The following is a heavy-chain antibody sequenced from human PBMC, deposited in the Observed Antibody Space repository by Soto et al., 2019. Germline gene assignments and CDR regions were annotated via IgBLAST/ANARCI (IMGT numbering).Heavy chain of an antibody. Sequence: GASVKVSCKASGYTFTDCYIHWVRRAPGQGLEWMGWINPKSGGTNIAQRFKGRVNMTRDMSISTVYMEMNRLKSDDTAVYYCVRDGLVSSARYYFDYWGQGTLVTVSS. CDR1: GYTFTDCY. V-gene: IGHV1-2*02. CDR3: VRDGLVSSARYYFDY. CDR2: INPKSGGT. D-gene: IGHD6-13*01. J-gene: IGHJ4*02.